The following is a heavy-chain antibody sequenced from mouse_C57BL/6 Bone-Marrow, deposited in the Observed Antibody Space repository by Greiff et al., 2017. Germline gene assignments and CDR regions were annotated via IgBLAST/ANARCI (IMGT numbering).Heavy chain of an antibody. V-gene: IGHV2-9-1*01. Sequence: QVQLKQSGPGLVAPSQSLSITCTVSGFSLTSYAISWVRQPPGKGLEWLGVIWTGGGTNYNSALKSRLSISKDNSKSQVFLKMNSLQTDDTARYYCARNSPYYGSSSLWYFDVWGTGTTVTVSS. CDR3: ARNSPYYGSSSLWYFDV. J-gene: IGHJ1*03. CDR2: IWTGGGT. D-gene: IGHD1-1*01. CDR1: GFSLTSYA.